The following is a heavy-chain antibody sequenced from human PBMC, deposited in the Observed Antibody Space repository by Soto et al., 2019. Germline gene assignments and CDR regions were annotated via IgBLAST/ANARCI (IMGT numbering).Heavy chain of an antibody. Sequence: QVQLVESGGGVVQPGTSLRLSCAASGFTFNNYGMHWVRQAPGTGLEWVAAISNDGSDKYYADSVKGRLTISRDNSKNTLYLKMDSLRAEDTAVYYCAKDQGIAASHGIDWGQGTMVTVSS. D-gene: IGHD6-13*01. CDR2: ISNDGSDK. CDR3: AKDQGIAASHGID. V-gene: IGHV3-30*18. CDR1: GFTFNNYG. J-gene: IGHJ3*01.